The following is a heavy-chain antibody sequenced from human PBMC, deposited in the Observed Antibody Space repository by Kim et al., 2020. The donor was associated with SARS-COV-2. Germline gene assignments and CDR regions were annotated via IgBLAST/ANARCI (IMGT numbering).Heavy chain of an antibody. CDR2: IRDSGSST. Sequence: GGSLRLSCAASEFTFNNYAMSWVRQAPGKGLEWVSGIRDSGSSTQYADSVKGRFSISRDNSRNTLYLQMHSLRAEDTAVYYCAKVTSGSSGLLEYFLHLGQGTLVTVSS. V-gene: IGHV3-23*01. CDR3: AKVTSGSSGLLEYFLH. CDR1: EFTFNNYA. D-gene: IGHD6-19*01. J-gene: IGHJ1*01.